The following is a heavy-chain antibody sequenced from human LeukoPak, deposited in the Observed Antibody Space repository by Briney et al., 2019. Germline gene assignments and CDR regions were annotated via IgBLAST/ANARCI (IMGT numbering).Heavy chain of an antibody. V-gene: IGHV4-59*01. D-gene: IGHD1-7*01. CDR1: GDSISLFY. CDR2: ISYSGST. CDR3: ARGLNLYNWNYFAGV. Sequence: SETLSLTCTVSGDSISLFYWISVRQPPGKGLEWIGYISYSGSTNYNPSLKSRVTISVDTSKNQFSLKLTSVTAADTAVYYCARGLNLYNWNYFAGVWGQGTLVTVSS. J-gene: IGHJ4*02.